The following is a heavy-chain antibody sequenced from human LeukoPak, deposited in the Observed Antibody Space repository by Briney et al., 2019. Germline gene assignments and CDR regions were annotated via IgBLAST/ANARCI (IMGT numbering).Heavy chain of an antibody. Sequence: SGPTLVKPTQTLTLTCTFSGFSLSTSGVGVGWIRQPPGKALEWLELFYWDDGKRYSPSLKSRLTITKDTSKNQVVLTMTDMDPVDTATYYCARIIVPQYYFDYWGQGTLVTVSS. V-gene: IGHV2-5*02. J-gene: IGHJ4*02. CDR1: GFSLSTSGVG. CDR2: FYWDDGK. D-gene: IGHD2/OR15-2a*01. CDR3: ARIIVPQYYFDY.